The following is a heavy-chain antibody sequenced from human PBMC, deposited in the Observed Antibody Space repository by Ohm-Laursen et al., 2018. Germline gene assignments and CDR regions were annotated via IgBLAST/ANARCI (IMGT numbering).Heavy chain of an antibody. J-gene: IGHJ6*02. V-gene: IGHV3-11*01. CDR1: GFTFSSDT. CDR3: ARERLRKIYYYYYGMDV. D-gene: IGHD3-16*01. CDR2: ISSSGSNT. Sequence: GSLRLSCAASGFTFSSDTMSRIRQAPGKGLEYVSYISSSGSNTYYADSVKGRFTISRDNAKNSLYLQMNSLRAEDTAVYYCARERLRKIYYYYYGMDVWGQGTTVTVSS.